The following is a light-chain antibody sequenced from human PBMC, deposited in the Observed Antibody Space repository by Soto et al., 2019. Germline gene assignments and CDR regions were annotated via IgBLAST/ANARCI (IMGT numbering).Light chain of an antibody. CDR3: QQFDTVPFT. CDR2: DAS. CDR1: QDITNY. J-gene: IGKJ5*01. Sequence: DIQMTQSPSSLSASVGDRVTIICQASQDITNYLNWYQQKPGKAPKLLIYDASNLETGVPSRFSGSGSGTHFSFTSSSLQPEDIATYYCQQFDTVPFTFGQGTRLEMK. V-gene: IGKV1-33*01.